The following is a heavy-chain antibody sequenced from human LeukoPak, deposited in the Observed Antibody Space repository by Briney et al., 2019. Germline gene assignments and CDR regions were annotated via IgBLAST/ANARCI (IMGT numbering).Heavy chain of an antibody. V-gene: IGHV3-72*01. CDR2: SRNKGNSYTT. D-gene: IGHD3-10*01. J-gene: IGHJ1*01. CDR1: GFTFSDHY. Sequence: QPGGSLRLSCAASGFTFSDHYMDWARQAPGKGLQWVGRSRNKGNSYTTEYAASVKGRFTISRDDSKKSMYLQMNSLKTEDTAVYYCARDSGHWGQGTLVTVSS. CDR3: ARDSGH.